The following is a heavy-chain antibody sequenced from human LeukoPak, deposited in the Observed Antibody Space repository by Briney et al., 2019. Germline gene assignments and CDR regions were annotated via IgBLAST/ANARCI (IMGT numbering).Heavy chain of an antibody. CDR1: EFTFSNYW. CDR3: ASGNRVLMVYTGDY. CDR2: IQKDGSQK. Sequence: PGGSLRLSCAASEFTFSNYWMSWVRQAPGKGLEWVASIQKDGSQKYYLESVKGRFTISRDNTKNSLYLQMNSLRAEDTAVYYCASGNRVLMVYTGDYWGQGTLVTVSS. V-gene: IGHV3-7*01. D-gene: IGHD2-8*01. J-gene: IGHJ4*02.